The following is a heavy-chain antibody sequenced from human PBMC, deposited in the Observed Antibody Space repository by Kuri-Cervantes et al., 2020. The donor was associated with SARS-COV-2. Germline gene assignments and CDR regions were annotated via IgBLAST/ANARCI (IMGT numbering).Heavy chain of an antibody. J-gene: IGHJ4*02. CDR3: ARVLAAALDY. CDR2: FDPEQREI. CDR1: GNTLTELP. D-gene: IGHD6-13*01. V-gene: IGHV1-24*01. Sequence: ASVKVSCKVSGNTLTELPLHWVRQAPGKGLEWMGGFDPEQREIIYAQKFQGRVSMTEDTSTDTAYMELSSLRSEDTAVYYCARVLAAALDYWGQGTLVTVSS.